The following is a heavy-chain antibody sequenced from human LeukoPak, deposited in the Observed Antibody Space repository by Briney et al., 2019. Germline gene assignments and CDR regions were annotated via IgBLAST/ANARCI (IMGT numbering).Heavy chain of an antibody. Sequence: KPSETLSLTCAVYGVSFSGYYWSWIRQPPGKGLEWIGEFNHSGSTNYNPSLKSRVTISVDTSKNQFSLKLSSVTAADTAVYYCARSPPFRGLGYYFDYWGQGTLVTVSS. CDR1: GVSFSGYY. D-gene: IGHD3-10*01. J-gene: IGHJ4*02. CDR2: FNHSGST. V-gene: IGHV4-34*01. CDR3: ARSPPFRGLGYYFDY.